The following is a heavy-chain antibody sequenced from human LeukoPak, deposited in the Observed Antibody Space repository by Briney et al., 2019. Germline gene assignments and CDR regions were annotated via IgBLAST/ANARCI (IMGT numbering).Heavy chain of an antibody. D-gene: IGHD3-10*01. Sequence: PGGSLRLSCAASGFTFSSYGMHWVRQAPGKGLEWVAVISYDGSNKYYADSVKGRFTISRDNSKDTPYLQMNSLRAEDTAVYYCAKPGGYYYYGMDVWGQGTTVTVSS. CDR1: GFTFSSYG. CDR3: AKPGGYYYYGMDV. CDR2: ISYDGSNK. V-gene: IGHV3-30*18. J-gene: IGHJ6*02.